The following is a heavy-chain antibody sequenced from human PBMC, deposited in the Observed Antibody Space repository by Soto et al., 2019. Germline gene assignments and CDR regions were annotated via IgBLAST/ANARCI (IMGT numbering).Heavy chain of an antibody. CDR3: TRNASRDSSARGWFDP. V-gene: IGHV3-21*01. Sequence: GGSLRLSCAASGFTFRSFTMNWVRQAPGKGLEWVSTISSNSAYIYYTDALRGRFTISRDNAKNSLHLQMNSLRAEDTAVYYCTRNASRDSSARGWFDPWGPGTLVTVS. CDR1: GFTFRSFT. CDR2: ISSNSAYI. D-gene: IGHD6-13*01. J-gene: IGHJ5*02.